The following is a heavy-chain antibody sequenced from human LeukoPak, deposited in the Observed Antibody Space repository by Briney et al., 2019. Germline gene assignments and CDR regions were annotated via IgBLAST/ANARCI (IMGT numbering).Heavy chain of an antibody. CDR3: ARVGRRAHGY. CDR1: GGSISSSNYY. CDR2: ILYTGSA. V-gene: IGHV4-39*01. Sequence: SETLSLTCTVSGGSISSSNYYWGWIRQPPGTGLEWIGSILYTGSANFNPSLKSRVTISVDTSKNQFSLKLSSVTAADTAVYYCARVGRRAHGYWGQGTLVTVSS. J-gene: IGHJ4*02. D-gene: IGHD1-26*01.